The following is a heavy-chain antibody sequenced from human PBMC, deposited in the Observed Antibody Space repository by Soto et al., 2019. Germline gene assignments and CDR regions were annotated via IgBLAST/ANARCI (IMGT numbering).Heavy chain of an antibody. CDR1: GGSFSGYY. Sequence: SETLSLTCAVYGGSFSGYYWSWIRQPPGKGLEWIGEINHSGSTNYNPSLKSRVTISVDTSKNQFSLKLSSVTAADTAVYYCARGWRPRTYNWFEPWGQGTLVTVSS. V-gene: IGHV4-34*01. CDR2: INHSGST. D-gene: IGHD1-1*01. J-gene: IGHJ5*02. CDR3: ARGWRPRTYNWFEP.